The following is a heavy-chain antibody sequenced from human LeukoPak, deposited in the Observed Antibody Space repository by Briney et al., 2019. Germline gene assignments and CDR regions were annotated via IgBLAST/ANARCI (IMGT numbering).Heavy chain of an antibody. D-gene: IGHD2-21*01. CDR2: IYPGDSDT. J-gene: IGHJ4*02. CDR1: GYSFPSYW. V-gene: IGHV5-51*01. Sequence: GESLKISCKGSGYSFPSYWIGWVRQMPGKGLEWMGVIYPGDSDTRYSPSFQGQVTISADKSISTAYLQWSSLKASDTAIYYCARRDELVFDSYDYWGQGTLVTVSS. CDR3: ARRDELVFDSYDY.